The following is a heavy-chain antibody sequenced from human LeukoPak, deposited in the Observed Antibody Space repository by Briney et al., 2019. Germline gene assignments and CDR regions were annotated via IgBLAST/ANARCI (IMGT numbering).Heavy chain of an antibody. Sequence: PSETLSLTCTVSGDSITSSSSYWGWVRQPPGKGPEWIGSIYYSGLTYDNPSLKSRVSISVDPAKNHFSLKVTSVTAADTAVYYCPSGTFDDYGDYDRGDYFDHWGQGTLVTVSS. CDR1: GDSITSSSSY. J-gene: IGHJ4*02. V-gene: IGHV4-39*02. D-gene: IGHD4-17*01. CDR3: PSGTFDDYGDYDRGDYFDH. CDR2: IYYSGLT.